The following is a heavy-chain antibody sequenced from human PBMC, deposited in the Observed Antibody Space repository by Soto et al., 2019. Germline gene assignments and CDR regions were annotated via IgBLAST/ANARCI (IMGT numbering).Heavy chain of an antibody. CDR3: AGSTSSWGV. J-gene: IGHJ6*03. CDR1: GFTSSNYW. CDR2: IKQDGSEK. V-gene: IGHV3-7*01. D-gene: IGHD6-13*01. Sequence: EVQVVESGGGLVQPGGSLRLSCVASGFTSSNYWMNWVRQAPGKGLERVANIKQDGSEKNYVDSVKGRFTTSRDNAKNSLYLQMNSLRAEDTDVYYCAGSTSSWGVWCKGTTVTVSS.